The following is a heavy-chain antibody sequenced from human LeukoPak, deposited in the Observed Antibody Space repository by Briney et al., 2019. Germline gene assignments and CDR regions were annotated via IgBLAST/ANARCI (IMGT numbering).Heavy chain of an antibody. J-gene: IGHJ3*02. V-gene: IGHV4-59*01. CDR1: GGSMSSYY. CDR3: ARAPGVLDAFDI. D-gene: IGHD2-8*01. CDR2: IYYNGNT. Sequence: SETLSLTCTVSGGSMSSYYWTWIRQPPGKGVEWIGSIYYNGNTNCNPSLKSRVTISVDTSKNQFSLKLSSVTAADTAVYYCARAPGVLDAFDIWGQGTMVTVSS.